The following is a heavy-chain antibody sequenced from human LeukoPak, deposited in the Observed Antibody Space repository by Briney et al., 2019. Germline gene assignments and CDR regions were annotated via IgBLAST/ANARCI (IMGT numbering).Heavy chain of an antibody. CDR2: SYYSRST. D-gene: IGHD6-19*01. CDR1: GGSVSSGSNC. V-gene: IGHV4-61*01. Sequence: SETLSLTCTVSGGSVSSGSNCWGWIRKPPGKGLEWIVYSYYSRSTNSDPSLKSRITISVDSSKNQFSLMLISVTAADTAVYYCARGQGFGWYYFDYWGQGALVTVSS. J-gene: IGHJ4*02. CDR3: ARGQGFGWYYFDY.